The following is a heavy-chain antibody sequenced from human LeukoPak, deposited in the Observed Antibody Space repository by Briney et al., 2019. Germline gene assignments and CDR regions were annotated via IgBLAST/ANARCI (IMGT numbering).Heavy chain of an antibody. Sequence: GGSLRPSCAASGFSFTAYWMGWVRQAPGKGLEWVANINQDESSQYYVDAVRGRFTISKDNAKNSLNLQMNSLRAEDTAVYYCARGLSGYASSLGYWGQGTLVTVSA. V-gene: IGHV3-7*01. CDR2: INQDESSQ. J-gene: IGHJ4*02. CDR1: GFSFTAYW. D-gene: IGHD6-6*01. CDR3: ARGLSGYASSLGY.